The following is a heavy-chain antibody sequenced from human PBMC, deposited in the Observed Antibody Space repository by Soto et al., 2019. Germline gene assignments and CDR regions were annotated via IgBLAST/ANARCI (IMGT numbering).Heavy chain of an antibody. CDR1: GFIFSEYW. V-gene: IGHV3-74*01. CDR2: ISSDGSST. D-gene: IGHD2-8*01. J-gene: IGHJ4*02. CDR3: ARGGPGVPMYYSDY. Sequence: GGSLRLSCAASGFIFSEYWMHWVRQAPGKGLVWVSRISSDGSSTHYADSVKGRFTISRDNSKNTLYLQMNSLRAEDTGAFYCARGGPGVPMYYSDYWGQGILVTVSS.